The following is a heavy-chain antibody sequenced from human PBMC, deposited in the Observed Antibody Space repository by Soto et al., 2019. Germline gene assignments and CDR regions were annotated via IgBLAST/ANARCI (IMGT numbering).Heavy chain of an antibody. J-gene: IGHJ6*03. CDR2: ISWNSGSI. Sequence: GGSLRLSCAASGFTFDDYAMHWVRQAPGKGLEWVSGISWNSGSIGYADSVKGRFTISRDNAKNSLYLQMNSLRAEDMGKFEKVPFTNSNNNAKNSLYLQMNSLRAEDTALYYGAKGAGLELLKRSWANYYYYMDVWGKGTTVTVSS. CDR3: VPFTNSNNNAKNSLYLQMNSLRAEDTALYYGAKGAGLELLKRSWANYYYYMDV. CDR1: GFTFDDYA. V-gene: IGHV3-9*03. D-gene: IGHD3-3*01.